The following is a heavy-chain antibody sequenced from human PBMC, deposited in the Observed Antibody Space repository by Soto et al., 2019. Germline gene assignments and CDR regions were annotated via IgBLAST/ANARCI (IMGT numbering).Heavy chain of an antibody. CDR1: GGTFSSYT. Sequence: HVQLVQSGAEVKKPGSSVKVSCKASGGTFSSYTITWVRQAPGQGLEWMGRIIPILGIANYAQKFQGRVTITADKSTCTAYMELSSLRSEDTAVYYCLNIPHYWGQGTLVTVYS. CDR3: LNIPHY. J-gene: IGHJ4*02. CDR2: IIPILGIA. V-gene: IGHV1-69*02.